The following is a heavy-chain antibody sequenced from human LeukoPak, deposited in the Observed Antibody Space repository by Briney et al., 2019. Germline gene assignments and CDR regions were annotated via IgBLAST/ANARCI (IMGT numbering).Heavy chain of an antibody. J-gene: IGHJ4*02. Sequence: SETLSLTCAVYIDSFSNYHWNWIRQTPAKGMEWIGEVNESGGTNISPSLRSRVILSVDTSKNQFSLKLSSVTAADTAVYYCAREWLGSHAEGDYYGSGSSDYWGQGTLVTVSS. CDR3: AREWLGSHAEGDYYGSGSSDY. CDR2: VNESGGT. CDR1: IDSFSNYH. D-gene: IGHD3-10*01. V-gene: IGHV4-34*01.